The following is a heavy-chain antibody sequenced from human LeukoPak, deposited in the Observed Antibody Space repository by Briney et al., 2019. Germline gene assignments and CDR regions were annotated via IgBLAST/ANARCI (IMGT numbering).Heavy chain of an antibody. V-gene: IGHV3-23*01. Sequence: GSLRLSCAASRFTFSDYAMSWVRQAPGKGLEWVSGIDVGGSTTWYADSVKGRFTISRDNSKDTVSLQMDSLRVEDTAMYYCAKDYAASSGEPIDIPLDHWGQGTLVTVSA. CDR2: IDVGGSTT. D-gene: IGHD1-14*01. CDR3: AKDYAASSGEPIDIPLDH. J-gene: IGHJ4*02. CDR1: RFTFSDYA.